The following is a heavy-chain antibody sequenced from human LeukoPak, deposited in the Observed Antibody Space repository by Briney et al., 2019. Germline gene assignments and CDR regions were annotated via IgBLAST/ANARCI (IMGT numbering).Heavy chain of an antibody. CDR1: VASFSSGDQY. D-gene: IGHD3-22*01. Sequence: SQTLSLTCTVSVASFSSGDQYGNWIRQSPGEGLEWIGSIHPSGRLYNNPPLESRVIISIDPSKNQFSVNLNSVTAADTGVYFCSRGLDSRKLGYWGQGTLVTVSS. CDR2: IHPSGRL. CDR3: SRGLDSRKLGY. J-gene: IGHJ4*02. V-gene: IGHV4-31*03.